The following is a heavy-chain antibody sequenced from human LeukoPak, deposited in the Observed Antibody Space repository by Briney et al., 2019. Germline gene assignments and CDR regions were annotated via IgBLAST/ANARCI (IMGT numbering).Heavy chain of an antibody. CDR3: ATYYYGSGSYPFPFDY. D-gene: IGHD3-10*01. CDR1: GFTFSSYS. V-gene: IGHV3-21*01. J-gene: IGHJ4*02. Sequence: PGGSLRLSCAASGFTFSSYSMNWVRQAPGKGLDWVSSISSSSSYIYYADSVKGRFTISRDNAKNSLYLQMNSLRAEDTAVYYCATYYYGSGSYPFPFDYWGQGTLVTVSS. CDR2: ISSSSSYI.